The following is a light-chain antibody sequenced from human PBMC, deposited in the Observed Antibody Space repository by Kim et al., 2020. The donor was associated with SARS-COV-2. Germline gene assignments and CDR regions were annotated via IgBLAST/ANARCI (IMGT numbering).Light chain of an antibody. V-gene: IGKV1-5*01. CDR2: GAS. CDR3: QQYSTYWT. Sequence: DIQLTQSPSTLSAFVGDRVTITCRANQNIGTSLAWYQHKPGKAPTLLIFGASNLQSGVPSRFSGSGSGTEFTLSVHSLHPDDFATYYCQQYSTYWTFGQGTKVDIK. J-gene: IGKJ1*01. CDR1: QNIGTS.